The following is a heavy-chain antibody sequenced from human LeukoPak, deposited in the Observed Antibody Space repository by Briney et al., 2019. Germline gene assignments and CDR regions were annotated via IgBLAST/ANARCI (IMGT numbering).Heavy chain of an antibody. V-gene: IGHV3-30-3*01. J-gene: IGHJ3*02. CDR2: ISYDGSNK. D-gene: IGHD1-20*01. Sequence: AGGSLRLSCAASGFTFNNYAMHWVRQAPGKGLEWVAVISYDGSNKYYADSVKGRFTISRDNSKNTLYLQMNSLRAEDTAVYYCARAYNWNPGRAFDIWGQGTMVTVSS. CDR1: GFTFNNYA. CDR3: ARAYNWNPGRAFDI.